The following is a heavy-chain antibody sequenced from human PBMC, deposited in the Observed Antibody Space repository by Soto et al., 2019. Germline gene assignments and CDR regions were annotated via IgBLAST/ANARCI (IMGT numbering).Heavy chain of an antibody. CDR2: IWYDGSNK. CDR1: GFTFSSYG. Sequence: PXESLSLSCAASGFTFSSYGMRWVRQAPGKGLEWVAVIWYDGSNKYYADSVKGRFTISRDNSKNTLYLQMNSLRAEDAAVYYCARDGYCSSNSCYTHYYYGMDVWGQGTTVTVSS. CDR3: ARDGYCSSNSCYTHYYYGMDV. V-gene: IGHV3-33*01. J-gene: IGHJ6*02. D-gene: IGHD2-2*02.